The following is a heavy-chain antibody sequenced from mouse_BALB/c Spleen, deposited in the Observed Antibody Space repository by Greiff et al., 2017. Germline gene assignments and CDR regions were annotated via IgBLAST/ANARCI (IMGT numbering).Heavy chain of an antibody. CDR1: GYTFTSYW. J-gene: IGHJ3*01. CDR2: IYPGNSDT. D-gene: IGHD2-4*01. CDR3: TRDDYDDGAWFAY. Sequence: EVQLQESGTVLARPGASVKMSCKASGYTFTSYWMHWVKQRPGQGLEWIGAIYPGNSDTSYNQKFKGKAKLTAVTSTSTAYMELSSLTNEDSAVYYCTRDDYDDGAWFAYWGQGTLVTVSA. V-gene: IGHV1-5*01.